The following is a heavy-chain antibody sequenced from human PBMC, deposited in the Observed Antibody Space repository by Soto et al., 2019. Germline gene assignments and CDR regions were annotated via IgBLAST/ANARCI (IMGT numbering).Heavy chain of an antibody. Sequence: QVQLVQSGAEVKKPGSSVKVSCKASGGTFSSYAISWVRQAPGQGLEWMGGIIPIFGTANYAQKFQGRVTXXAXEXXSTAYMELSSLRSEDTAVYYCARGRSHGRPKSLDYWGQGTLVTVSS. CDR2: IIPIFGTA. CDR1: GGTFSSYA. V-gene: IGHV1-69*12. D-gene: IGHD5-18*01. J-gene: IGHJ4*02. CDR3: ARGRSHGRPKSLDY.